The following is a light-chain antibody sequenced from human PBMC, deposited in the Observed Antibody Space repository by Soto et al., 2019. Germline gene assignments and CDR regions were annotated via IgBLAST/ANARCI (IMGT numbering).Light chain of an antibody. V-gene: IGLV2-14*01. Sequence: QSALTQPASVSGSPGQSITISCTGTSSDVGAYNYVSWYQQHPGKAPKLMICEVSNRPSGVSNRFSGSKSGNTASLTISGLQPEDEADYYCASYTRTTTLVFGGGTKLTVL. J-gene: IGLJ2*01. CDR1: SSDVGAYNY. CDR3: ASYTRTTTLV. CDR2: EVS.